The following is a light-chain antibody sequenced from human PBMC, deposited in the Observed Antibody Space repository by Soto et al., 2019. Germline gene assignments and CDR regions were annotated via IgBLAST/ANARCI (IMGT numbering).Light chain of an antibody. CDR1: DVGAYKY. V-gene: IGLV2-14*01. J-gene: IGLJ3*02. CDR3: SSYTSRSTSWV. CDR2: EVT. Sequence: QSALTQPASVSGSPGQSITISCTGADVGAYKYVSWYQQHPGKAPKLLIYEVTNLHSGLSNRFSGSKSGNTASLTISGLQAEDEADYYCSSYTSRSTSWVFGGGTKVTVL.